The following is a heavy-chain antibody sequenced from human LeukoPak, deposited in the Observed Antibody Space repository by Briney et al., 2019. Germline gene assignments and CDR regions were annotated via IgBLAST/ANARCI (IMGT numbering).Heavy chain of an antibody. Sequence: PGGSLRLSCAASGFTFSSHWMTWVRQAPGKGLEWVANIKEDGTRKNYMDSVKGRFTISRDNAKNSLYLQMSGLRAEDTAVYYCAKDPGYSSSWYWFDPWGQGTLVTVSS. CDR3: AKDPGYSSSWYWFDP. D-gene: IGHD6-13*01. J-gene: IGHJ5*02. V-gene: IGHV3-7*03. CDR1: GFTFSSHW. CDR2: IKEDGTRK.